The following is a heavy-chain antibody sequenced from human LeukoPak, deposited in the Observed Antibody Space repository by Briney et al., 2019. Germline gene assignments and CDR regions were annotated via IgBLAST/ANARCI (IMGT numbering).Heavy chain of an antibody. D-gene: IGHD2-2*01. J-gene: IGHJ4*02. Sequence: GASVKVSCKVSGYTLTELSMHWVRQAPGEGLEWMGGFDPEDGETIYAQKFQGRVTMTEDTSTDTAYMELSSLRSEDTAVYYCATVEGACSSTSCSDYWGQGTLVTVSS. CDR1: GYTLTELS. CDR3: ATVEGACSSTSCSDY. CDR2: FDPEDGET. V-gene: IGHV1-24*01.